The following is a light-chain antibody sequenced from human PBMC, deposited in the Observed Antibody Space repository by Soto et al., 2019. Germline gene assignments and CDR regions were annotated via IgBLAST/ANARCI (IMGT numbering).Light chain of an antibody. V-gene: IGLV2-11*01. CDR2: DVS. Sequence: QSALAQPRSVSGSPGQSVTISCTGTSSDVGGYNYVSCYQQHPGKAPKLMIYDVSKRPSGVPDRFSGSKSGNTASLTISGLQAEDEADYYCCSYAGSSLYVFGTGTKV. J-gene: IGLJ1*01. CDR1: SSDVGGYNY. CDR3: CSYAGSSLYV.